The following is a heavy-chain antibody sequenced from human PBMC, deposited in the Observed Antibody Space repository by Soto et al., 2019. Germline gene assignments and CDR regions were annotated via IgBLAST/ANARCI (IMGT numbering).Heavy chain of an antibody. V-gene: IGHV3-23*01. CDR2: ISGSGGST. D-gene: IGHD6-19*01. Sequence: EVQLLESGGGLVQPGGSLRLSCAASGFTFSSYAMSWVRQAPGKGLEWVSVISGSGGSTYYADSVKGRFTISRDNSKNPLYLQMNSLRAEETAVYYCARRTSGWYLDYWGQGTLVTVSS. J-gene: IGHJ4*02. CDR1: GFTFSSYA. CDR3: ARRTSGWYLDY.